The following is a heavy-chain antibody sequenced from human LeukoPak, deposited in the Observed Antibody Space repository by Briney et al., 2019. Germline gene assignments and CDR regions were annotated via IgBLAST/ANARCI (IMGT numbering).Heavy chain of an antibody. CDR3: ARGLPTAPYYDFWSGYYPGSWYNWFDP. CDR1: GYTFTSYD. D-gene: IGHD3-3*01. Sequence: ASVKVSCKASGYTFTSYDINWVRQATGQGLEWMGWMNPNSGNTGYAQKFQGRVTMTRNTSISTAYMELSSLRSEDTAVYYCARGLPTAPYYDFWSGYYPGSWYNWFDPWGQGTLVTVSS. V-gene: IGHV1-8*01. J-gene: IGHJ5*02. CDR2: MNPNSGNT.